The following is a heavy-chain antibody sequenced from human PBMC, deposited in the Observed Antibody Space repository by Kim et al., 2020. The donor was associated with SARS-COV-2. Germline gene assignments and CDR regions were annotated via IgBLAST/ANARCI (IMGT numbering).Heavy chain of an antibody. D-gene: IGHD3-16*01. J-gene: IGHJ6*02. CDR2: IDPKSGDT. V-gene: IGHV1-2*02. CDR3: ARDEVPTILGMEDV. Sequence: ASVKVSYKASGYTFTDFFIHWVRQAPGPGLEWMGWIDPKSGDTHYAQSFQGRVTMTTDTSISTVFLDLTRLRSNDTAVYYCARDEVPTILGMEDVWGRGTTVTVSS. CDR1: GYTFTDFF.